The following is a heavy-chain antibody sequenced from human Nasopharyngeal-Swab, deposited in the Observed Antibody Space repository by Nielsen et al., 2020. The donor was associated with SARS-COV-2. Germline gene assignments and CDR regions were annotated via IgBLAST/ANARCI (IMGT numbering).Heavy chain of an antibody. V-gene: IGHV1-18*01. D-gene: IGHD6-19*01. CDR2: ISAYNGNT. J-gene: IGHJ4*02. CDR1: GYTFISYG. Sequence: ASVKVSCKASGYTFISYGISWVRQAPGQGLEWMGWISAYNGNTNYAQKLQGRVTMTTDTSTSTAYMELRSLRSDDTAVYYCARDQKLRAIAVAGLWGQGTLVTVPS. CDR3: ARDQKLRAIAVAGL.